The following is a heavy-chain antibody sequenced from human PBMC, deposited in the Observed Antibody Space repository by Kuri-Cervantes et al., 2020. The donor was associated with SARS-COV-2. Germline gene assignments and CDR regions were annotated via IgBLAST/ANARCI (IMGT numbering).Heavy chain of an antibody. CDR2: IYYSGST. V-gene: IGHV4-39*01. D-gene: IGHD3-3*01. Sequence: GSLRLSCAVSRYSISSSSYYWGWIRRPPGKGLEWIGSIYYSGSTYYNPSLKSRVTISVDTSKNQFSLKLSSVTAADTAVYYCARRWFDFWSGYYIFDYWGQGTLVTVSS. CDR3: ARRWFDFWSGYYIFDY. J-gene: IGHJ4*02. CDR1: RYSISSSSYY.